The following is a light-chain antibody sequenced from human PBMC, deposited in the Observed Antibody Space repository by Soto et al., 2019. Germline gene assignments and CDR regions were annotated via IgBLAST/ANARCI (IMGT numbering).Light chain of an antibody. Sequence: EIVLTQSPATLSLSPGERATLSCRASQSVGGFLAWYQQKSGQAPRLLIYDTYKRATGIPARFSGSGSGTDFTLTISSLEPEDFAIYHCQHRSNWTTMYTFGQGTKLEIK. CDR1: QSVGGF. CDR3: QHRSNWTTMYT. J-gene: IGKJ2*01. V-gene: IGKV3-11*01. CDR2: DTY.